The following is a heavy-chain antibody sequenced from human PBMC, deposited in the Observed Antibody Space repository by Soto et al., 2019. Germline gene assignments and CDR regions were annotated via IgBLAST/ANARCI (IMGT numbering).Heavy chain of an antibody. D-gene: IGHD3-3*01. V-gene: IGHV4-59*05. J-gene: IGHJ6*02. Sequence: LTCTVPGGSIISYYWSWIRQPPGKGLEWIGSIYYSGSTYYNPSVKSRVTISVDTSKNQFSLKLSSVTAADTAVYYCARIYYDFLVYYYGMDVWGQGTTVTVSS. CDR2: IYYSGST. CDR1: GGSIISYY. CDR3: ARIYYDFLVYYYGMDV.